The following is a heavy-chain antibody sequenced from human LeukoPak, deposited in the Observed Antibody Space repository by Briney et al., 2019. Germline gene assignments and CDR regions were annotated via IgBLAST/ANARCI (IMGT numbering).Heavy chain of an antibody. V-gene: IGHV3-66*01. CDR2: IYSGGST. D-gene: IGHD5-12*01. CDR3: ARDGLRGAFDI. CDR1: GFTVSSNY. Sequence: LGGSLRLSCAASGFTVSSNYMSWVRQAPGKGLEWVSVIYSGGSTYYADSVKGRFTISRDNSKNTLYLQMNSLRAEDTAVYYCARDGLRGAFDIWGQGTMVTVSS. J-gene: IGHJ3*02.